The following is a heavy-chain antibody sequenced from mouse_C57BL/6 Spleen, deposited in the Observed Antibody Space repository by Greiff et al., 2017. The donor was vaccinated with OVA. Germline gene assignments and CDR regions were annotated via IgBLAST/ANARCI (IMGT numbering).Heavy chain of an antibody. CDR3: ARVDGRGYYAMDY. CDR2: INYDGSST. J-gene: IGHJ4*01. D-gene: IGHD3-1*01. Sequence: EVQLVESAGGLVQPGRSMKLSCTASGFTFSDYYMAWVRQVPEKGLEWVANINYDGSSTYYLDSLKSRFIISRDNAKNILYLQMSSLKSEDTATYYCARVDGRGYYAMDYWGQGTSVTVSS. CDR1: GFTFSDYY. V-gene: IGHV5-16*01.